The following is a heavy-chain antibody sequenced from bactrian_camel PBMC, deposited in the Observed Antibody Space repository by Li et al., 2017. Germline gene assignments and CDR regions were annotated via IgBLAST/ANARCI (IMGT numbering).Heavy chain of an antibody. CDR1: GDIFTNGC. D-gene: IGHD3*01. J-gene: IGHJ4*01. CDR3: QNPGGY. Sequence: HVQLVESGGGSVQAGGSLRLSCAASGDIFTNGCMGWFRQAPGKEREGVATIISGAGLTGYADSVKGRFTVSRDNAKNTMYLQLNSLKTEDTAMYYCQNPGGYWGQGTQVTVS. V-gene: IGHV3S54*01. CDR2: IISGAGLT.